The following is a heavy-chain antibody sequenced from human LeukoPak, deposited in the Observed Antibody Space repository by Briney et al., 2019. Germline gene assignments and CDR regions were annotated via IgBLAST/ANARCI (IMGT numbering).Heavy chain of an antibody. CDR1: GGSFSGYY. CDR2: INHSGST. V-gene: IGHV4-34*01. CDR3: ANTKVRGDPNAFDI. Sequence: SETLSLTCAVYGGSFSGYYWSWIRQPPGKGLEWIGEINHSGSTNYNPSLKSRVTISVDTSKNQFSLKLSSVTAADTAVYYCANTKVRGDPNAFDIWGQGTMVTVSS. J-gene: IGHJ3*02. D-gene: IGHD3-10*01.